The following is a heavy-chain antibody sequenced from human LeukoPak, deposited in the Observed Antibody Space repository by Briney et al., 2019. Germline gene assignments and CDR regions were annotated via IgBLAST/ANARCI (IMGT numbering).Heavy chain of an antibody. CDR2: ISAYNGNT. V-gene: IGHV1-18*01. Sequence: ASVTVSCKASGYTFTSYGISWVRQAPGQGLEWMGWISAYNGNTNYAQKLQGRVTMTTDTSTSTAYMELRSLRSDDTAVYYCARGGTYYDSSGPWDAFDIWGQGTMVTVSS. CDR1: GYTFTSYG. J-gene: IGHJ3*02. CDR3: ARGGTYYDSSGPWDAFDI. D-gene: IGHD3-22*01.